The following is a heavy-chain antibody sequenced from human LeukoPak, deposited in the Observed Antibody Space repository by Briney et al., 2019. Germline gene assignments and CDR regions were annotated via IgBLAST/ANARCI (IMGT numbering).Heavy chain of an antibody. J-gene: IGHJ3*02. D-gene: IGHD2-15*01. Sequence: SVKLSCKASGATFSSYAISWVRQAPGQGLGWMGRIIPILGIANYAQKFQGRVTITADKSTSTAYMELSSLRSEDTAVYYCARDLSVAEVATHGPDAFDIWGQGTMVTVSS. V-gene: IGHV1-69*04. CDR3: ARDLSVAEVATHGPDAFDI. CDR1: GATFSSYA. CDR2: IIPILGIA.